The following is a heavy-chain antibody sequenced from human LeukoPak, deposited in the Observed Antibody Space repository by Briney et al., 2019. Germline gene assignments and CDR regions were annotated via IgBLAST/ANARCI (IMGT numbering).Heavy chain of an antibody. CDR3: TTHGCTGGTCHIY. Sequence: GGSLRLSCAASGFTFTNAWMSWVRQAPGKGLEWVGRIKSNVLGGTTDYAAPVKGRFGISRDDSKNSLYLQMNSLKTEDTAIYCCTTHGCTGGTCHIYWGQGTLVTVSS. CDR1: GFTFTNAW. J-gene: IGHJ4*02. D-gene: IGHD2-15*01. V-gene: IGHV3-15*01. CDR2: IKSNVLGGTT.